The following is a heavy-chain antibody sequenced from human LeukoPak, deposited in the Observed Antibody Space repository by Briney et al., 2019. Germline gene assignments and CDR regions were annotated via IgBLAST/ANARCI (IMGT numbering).Heavy chain of an antibody. CDR1: GFTFSSYD. CDR2: ISYDGNDK. CDR3: ARVYTFGPDY. J-gene: IGHJ4*02. Sequence: PGGSLRLSCAASGFTFSSYDMHWVRQAPGKGLEWVAVISYDGNDKHYADSVKGRFTISRDNAKNTLYLQMNSLRAEDTAVYYCARVYTFGPDYWGQGTLVTVSS. V-gene: IGHV3-30*03. D-gene: IGHD3-3*01.